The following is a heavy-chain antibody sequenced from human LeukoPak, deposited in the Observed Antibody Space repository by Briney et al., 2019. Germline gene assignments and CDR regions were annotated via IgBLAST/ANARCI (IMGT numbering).Heavy chain of an antibody. V-gene: IGHV3-21*01. CDR2: ISSSSSYI. Sequence: GGSLRLSCAASGFTFSSYSMNWVRQAPGKGLEWVSSISSSSSYIYYADSVKGRFTISRDNAKNSLYLQMNSLRAEDTAVYYCARGGIAAAGNTNFDYWGQGTLATVSS. CDR3: ARGGIAAAGNTNFDY. J-gene: IGHJ4*02. D-gene: IGHD6-13*01. CDR1: GFTFSSYS.